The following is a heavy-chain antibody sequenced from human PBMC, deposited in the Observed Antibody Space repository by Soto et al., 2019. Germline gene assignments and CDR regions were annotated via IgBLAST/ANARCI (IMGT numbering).Heavy chain of an antibody. CDR2: IYYSGST. V-gene: IGHV4-59*01. D-gene: IGHD1-1*01. CDR1: GGSISSYY. J-gene: IGHJ6*02. CDR3: ARDTGPGTGGMDV. Sequence: QVQLQESGPGLVKPSETLSLTCTVSGGSISSYYWSWIRQPPGKGLEWIGYIYYSGSTNYNPSLRGRVPTSADRPTNQSARKLSSVTGADAAVYYWARDTGPGTGGMDVWGQGTTVTVSS.